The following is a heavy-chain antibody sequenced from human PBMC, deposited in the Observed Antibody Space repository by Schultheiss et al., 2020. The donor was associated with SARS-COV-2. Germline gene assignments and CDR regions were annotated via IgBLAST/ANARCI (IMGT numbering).Heavy chain of an antibody. V-gene: IGHV3-74*01. J-gene: IGHJ4*02. Sequence: GSLRLSCAASGFTFSSYWMHWVRQAPGKGLVWVSRINSDGSSTSYADSVKGRFTISRDNAKNTLYLQMNSLRAEDTAVYYCARATPTTVTAYWGQGTLVTVSS. CDR1: GFTFSSYW. CDR2: INSDGSST. CDR3: ARATPTTVTAY. D-gene: IGHD4-17*01.